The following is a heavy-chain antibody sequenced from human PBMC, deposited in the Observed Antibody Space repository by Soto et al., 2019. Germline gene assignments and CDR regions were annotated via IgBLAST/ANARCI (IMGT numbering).Heavy chain of an antibody. CDR1: GFSLSTSGEG. CDR2: IFWDDDK. CDR3: AHRRDATVRVPAAISAWFDP. V-gene: IGHV2-5*02. D-gene: IGHD2-2*01. Sequence: SCPTLVNPTQTLTLTCTFSGFSLSTSGEGVGWIRQPPGQALEWLALIFWDDDKRYNSSLRSRLTITKATSKNQVVLTLTNMDPVDTATYYCAHRRDATVRVPAAISAWFDPWGQGTQVTVSS. J-gene: IGHJ5*02.